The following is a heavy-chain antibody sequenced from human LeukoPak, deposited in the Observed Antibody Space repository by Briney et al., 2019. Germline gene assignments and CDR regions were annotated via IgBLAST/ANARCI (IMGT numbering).Heavy chain of an antibody. CDR3: ARGEWWFDP. V-gene: IGHV4-59*01. CDR2: IYYSGSA. J-gene: IGHJ5*02. Sequence: SETLSLTCTVSGASISSDYWSWIRQPPGKGLEWIGNIYYSGSANYNPSLQSRVTISLDMSRNQFSLKLNSVTAADTAIYYCARGEWWFDPWGQGTLITVSS. CDR1: GASISSDY. D-gene: IGHD2-8*01.